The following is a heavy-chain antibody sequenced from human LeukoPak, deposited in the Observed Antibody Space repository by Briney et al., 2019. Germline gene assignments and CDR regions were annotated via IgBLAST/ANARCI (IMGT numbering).Heavy chain of an antibody. CDR3: ARDGDGSGIGHGLFDY. CDR2: ITWNGGST. CDR1: GFTVSSNS. Sequence: AGGSLRLSCTVSGFTVSSNSMSWVRQAPGKGLEWVSGITWNGGSTGYADSVKGRFTISRDNAKNSLYLQMNSLRAEDTALYYCARDGDGSGIGHGLFDYWGQGTLVTVSS. J-gene: IGHJ4*02. D-gene: IGHD3-10*01. V-gene: IGHV3-20*04.